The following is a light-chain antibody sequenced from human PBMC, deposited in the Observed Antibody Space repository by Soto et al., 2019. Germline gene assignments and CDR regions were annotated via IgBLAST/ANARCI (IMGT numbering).Light chain of an antibody. CDR1: QSISRN. CDR2: AAS. Sequence: DIQMTQSPSSLSASVGDRVTITCRASQSISRNLNWYQHKPGKAPKLLIYAASSLQNGVPSRFSGGRSGTEFTLSISSLQPEDFGTYYCQQSYTTAAITFGQWTRLEIK. CDR3: QQSYTTAAIT. V-gene: IGKV1-39*01. J-gene: IGKJ5*01.